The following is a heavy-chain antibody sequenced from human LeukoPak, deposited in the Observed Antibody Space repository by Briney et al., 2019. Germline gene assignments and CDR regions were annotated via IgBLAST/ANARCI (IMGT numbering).Heavy chain of an antibody. V-gene: IGHV4-39*01. J-gene: IGHJ5*02. CDR1: GGSISSSSYY. CDR2: IYYSGST. D-gene: IGHD4-23*01. Sequence: SETLSLTCTVSGGSISSSSYYWGWIRQPPGKGLEWIGSIYYSGSTYYTPSHKSRVTISVDTSKKQFSLKLSSVTAADTAVYYCARHDYGGVNWFDPWGQGTLVTVSS. CDR3: ARHDYGGVNWFDP.